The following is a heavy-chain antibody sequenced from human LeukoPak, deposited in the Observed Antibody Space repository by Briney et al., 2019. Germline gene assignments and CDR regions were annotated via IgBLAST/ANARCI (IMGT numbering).Heavy chain of an antibody. D-gene: IGHD2-21*02. Sequence: ASGTLSLTCAVYGGSFSGYYWAWIRQPPGKGLEWIGEINHSGSTTYNPSLESRVTLSIDTSKNQFSLKLSSVTAADTAVYYCARGGRKYCAGDCYTVDYWGQGTLVTVSS. J-gene: IGHJ4*02. CDR3: ARGGRKYCAGDCYTVDY. CDR1: GGSFSGYY. CDR2: INHSGST. V-gene: IGHV4-34*09.